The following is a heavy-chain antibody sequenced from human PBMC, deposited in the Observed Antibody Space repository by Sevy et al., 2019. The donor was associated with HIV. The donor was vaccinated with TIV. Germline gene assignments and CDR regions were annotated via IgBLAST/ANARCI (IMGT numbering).Heavy chain of an antibody. CDR3: ARAVGIVVVPAATTTYYYYGMDV. CDR2: IKQDGSEK. CDR1: GFTFSSYW. J-gene: IGHJ6*02. D-gene: IGHD2-2*01. V-gene: IGHV3-7*03. Sequence: GGSLRLSCAASGFTFSSYWMSWVRQAPGKGLEWVANIKQDGSEKYYVDSVKGRFTISRDNAKNSLYLQMNSLRAEDTAVYYWARAVGIVVVPAATTTYYYYGMDVWGQGTTVTVSS.